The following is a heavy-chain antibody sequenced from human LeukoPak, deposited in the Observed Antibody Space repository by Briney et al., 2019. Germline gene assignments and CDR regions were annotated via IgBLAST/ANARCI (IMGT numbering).Heavy chain of an antibody. CDR2: ISSSSSTI. CDR3: ARVTWAVAGTFDY. CDR1: GFTFSNYS. J-gene: IGHJ4*02. Sequence: GRSLRLSCAASGFTFSNYSMNWVRQAPGKGLEWVSYISSSSSTIYYADSAKGRFTISRDNAKNSLYLQMNSLRDEDTAVYYCARVTWAVAGTFDYWGQGTLVTVSS. V-gene: IGHV3-48*02. D-gene: IGHD6-19*01.